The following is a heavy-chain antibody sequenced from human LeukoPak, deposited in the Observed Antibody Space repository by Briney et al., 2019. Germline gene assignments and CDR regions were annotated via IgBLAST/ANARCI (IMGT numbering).Heavy chain of an antibody. V-gene: IGHV4-59*01. D-gene: IGHD3-10*01. CDR1: GGSINSYY. Sequence: SETLSLTCTVSGGSINSYYWSWIRQPPGKGLECIGYTHYTGSTNYNPSLKSRVTISVDTSKNQFSLKLSSVTAADTAIYYCARGGYYGSGNDFRFDPWGQGTLVTVSS. J-gene: IGHJ5*02. CDR3: ARGGYYGSGNDFRFDP. CDR2: THYTGST.